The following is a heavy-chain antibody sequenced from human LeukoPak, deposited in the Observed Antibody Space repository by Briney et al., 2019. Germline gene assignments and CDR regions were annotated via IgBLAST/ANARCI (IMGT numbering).Heavy chain of an antibody. D-gene: IGHD3-16*02. CDR3: ARETGYDYVWGSYRPSYYFDY. CDR2: IYYSGST. CDR1: GGSISSYY. V-gene: IGHV4-59*12. J-gene: IGHJ4*02. Sequence: SETLSLTCTVSGGSISSYYWSWIRQPPGKGLEWIGYIYYSGSTNYNPSLKSRVTISVDTSKNQFSLKLSSVTAADTAVYYCARETGYDYVWGSYRPSYYFDYWGQGTLVTVSS.